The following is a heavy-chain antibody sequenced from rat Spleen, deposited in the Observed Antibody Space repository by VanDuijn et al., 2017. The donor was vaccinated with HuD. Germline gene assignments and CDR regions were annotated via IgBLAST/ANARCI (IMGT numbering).Heavy chain of an antibody. J-gene: IGHJ2*01. CDR1: GFTFSNFG. Sequence: EVQLVESGGGLVQPGRSLKLSCAASGFTFSNFGMHWIRQAPTKGLEWVASISVSGGSTYYRDSVKGRFTLSRENSKSTLYLQMDSLRSEDTASYYCARQRLILRGYYFDYWGQGVMVTVSS. D-gene: IGHD1-6*01. V-gene: IGHV5-19*01. CDR2: ISVSGGST. CDR3: ARQRLILRGYYFDY.